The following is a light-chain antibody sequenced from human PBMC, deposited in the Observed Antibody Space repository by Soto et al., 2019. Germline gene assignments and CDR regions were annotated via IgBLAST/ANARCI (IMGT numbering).Light chain of an antibody. V-gene: IGLV4-69*02. CDR2: LNSDGSH. J-gene: IGLJ2*01. Sequence: QSVLTQSPSASASLGASVNLTCTLTGGHSTYSIGWHQQQPQRGPRFLMRLNSDGSHSKGDGIPDRFSGSSSEAERFLTISSLQSEDEADYYCQTWGRGIVVFGGGTKLTVL. CDR1: GGHSTYS. CDR3: QTWGRGIVV.